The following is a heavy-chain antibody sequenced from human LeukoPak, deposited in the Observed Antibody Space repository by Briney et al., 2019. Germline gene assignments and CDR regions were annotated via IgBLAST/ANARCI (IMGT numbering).Heavy chain of an antibody. Sequence: ASVKVSCKASGYTFTGYYMHWVRQAPGQGLEWMGWINPNSGGTNYAQKFQGRVTMTRDTSISAAYMELSRLRSDATAVYYCARPAPDYGDETLYFDYWGQGTLVTVSS. CDR3: ARPAPDYGDETLYFDY. CDR2: INPNSGGT. CDR1: GYTFTGYY. D-gene: IGHD4-17*01. V-gene: IGHV1-2*02. J-gene: IGHJ4*02.